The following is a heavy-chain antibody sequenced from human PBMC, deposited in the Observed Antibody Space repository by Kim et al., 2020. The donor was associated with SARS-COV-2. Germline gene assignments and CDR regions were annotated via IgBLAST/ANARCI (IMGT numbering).Heavy chain of an antibody. Sequence: ASVKVSCKASGYTFTSYGISWVRQAPGQGLEWMGWISAYNGNTNYAQKLQGRVTMTTDTSTSTAYMELRSLRSDDTAVYYCARDRTMVRGVVTGTDVWGQGTTGTVS. D-gene: IGHD3-10*01. J-gene: IGHJ6*02. CDR2: ISAYNGNT. CDR1: GYTFTSYG. V-gene: IGHV1-18*01. CDR3: ARDRTMVRGVVTGTDV.